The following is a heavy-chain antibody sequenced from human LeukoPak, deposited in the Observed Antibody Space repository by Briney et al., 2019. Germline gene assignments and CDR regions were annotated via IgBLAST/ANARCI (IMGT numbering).Heavy chain of an antibody. V-gene: IGHV4-30-4*01. J-gene: IGHJ6*02. CDR1: GGSISSGDYY. D-gene: IGHD3-3*01. CDR3: ARNYDFWSLDYYGMDA. CDR2: IYYSGST. Sequence: SETLSLTCTVSGGSISSGDYYWSWIRQPPGKGLEWIGYIYYSGSTYYNPSLKSRVTISVDASKNQLSLKLSSVTAADTAVYYCARNYDFWSLDYYGMDAWGQGTTVTVSS.